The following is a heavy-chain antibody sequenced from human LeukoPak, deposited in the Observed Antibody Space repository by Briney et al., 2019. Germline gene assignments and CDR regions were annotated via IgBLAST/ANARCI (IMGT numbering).Heavy chain of an antibody. Sequence: PGGSLRLSCAASGFTFSSYSMNWVRQAPGKGLEWVSSISSSSSYIYYADSVKGRFTISRDNAKNSLYLQMNSLRAEDTAVYYCARGRSGGADAFDIWGQGTMVIVSS. CDR3: ARGRSGGADAFDI. CDR2: ISSSSSYI. D-gene: IGHD6-25*01. CDR1: GFTFSSYS. J-gene: IGHJ3*02. V-gene: IGHV3-21*01.